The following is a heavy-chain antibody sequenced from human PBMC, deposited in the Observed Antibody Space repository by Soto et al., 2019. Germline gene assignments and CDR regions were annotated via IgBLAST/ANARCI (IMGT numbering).Heavy chain of an antibody. CDR3: ERGLTITRVYILGWMYV. V-gene: IGHV4-59*01. D-gene: IGHD5-12*01. J-gene: IGHJ6*02. Sequence: PSETLSLTCTVSGGSISSYYWSWIRQPPGKGLEWIGYIYYSGSTNYNPSLKSRVTISVDTSKNQFSLKLSSVTAADTAVYYFERGLTITRVYILGWMYVWGQGTMVTVSS. CDR1: GGSISSYY. CDR2: IYYSGST.